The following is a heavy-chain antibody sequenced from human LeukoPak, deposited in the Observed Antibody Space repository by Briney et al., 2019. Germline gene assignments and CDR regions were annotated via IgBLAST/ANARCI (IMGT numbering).Heavy chain of an antibody. J-gene: IGHJ6*01. CDR2: ISGTGDNT. CDR3: RKMKGHPLQKYYMDV. D-gene: IGHD2/OR15-2a*01. Sequence: GGSLRLSCAASGFTFSGFAMSWVRRTPGKGLEWVSGISGTGDNTLYAASVKGRFTISRDNSKNTLYLEINSLRAEDTAIYYCRKMKGHPLQKYYMDVWEQGTTVTVSS. V-gene: IGHV3-23*01. CDR1: GFTFSGFA.